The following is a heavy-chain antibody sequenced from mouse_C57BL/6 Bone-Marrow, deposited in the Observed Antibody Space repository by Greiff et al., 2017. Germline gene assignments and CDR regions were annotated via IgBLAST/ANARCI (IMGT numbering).Heavy chain of an antibody. Sequence: QVQLQQPGAELVKPGASVKLSCKASGYTFTSYWMQWVKQRPGQGLEWIGEIDPSDSYTNYNQEFKGKATLTVDTSSSTAYMQLSSLTSEDSAVYYCARVYWYFDVWGTGTTVTVSS. V-gene: IGHV1-50*01. CDR3: ARVYWYFDV. J-gene: IGHJ1*03. CDR1: GYTFTSYW. CDR2: IDPSDSYT.